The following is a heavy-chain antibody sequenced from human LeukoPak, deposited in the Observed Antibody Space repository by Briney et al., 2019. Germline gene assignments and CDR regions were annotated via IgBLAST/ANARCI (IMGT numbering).Heavy chain of an antibody. CDR3: AAPYTSSWFDL. D-gene: IGHD6-13*01. V-gene: IGHV1-58*01. CDR2: IVVDSDNT. CDR1: GFTFTSRSA. J-gene: IGHJ5*02. Sequence: SVKVSCKASGFTFTSRSAVQWVRQARGQRLEWIGWIVVDSDNTNYAENFQERVTITRDMSASTSYMELSSLRSEDTAVYFCAAPYTSSWFDLWGQGTLVTDSS.